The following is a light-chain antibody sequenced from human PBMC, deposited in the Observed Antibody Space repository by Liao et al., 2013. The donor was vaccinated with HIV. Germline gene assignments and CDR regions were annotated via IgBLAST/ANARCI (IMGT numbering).Light chain of an antibody. Sequence: SYELTQPPSVSVSPGQTASITCSGDKLGDKYACWYQQKPGQSPVLVIYQDSKRPSVIPERFSGSNAGNTATLTISGTQAIDEADYYCQAWDSSTLAFGGGTKLTVL. CDR3: QAWDSSTLA. J-gene: IGLJ2*01. CDR2: QDS. V-gene: IGLV3-1*01. CDR1: KLGDKY.